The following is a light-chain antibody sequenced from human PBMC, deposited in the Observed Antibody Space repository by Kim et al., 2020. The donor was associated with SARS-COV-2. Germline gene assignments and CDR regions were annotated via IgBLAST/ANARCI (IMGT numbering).Light chain of an antibody. V-gene: IGKV3-20*01. CDR2: AAS. CDR1: QSISNNF. J-gene: IGKJ1*01. CDR3: RQYGTAPRT. Sequence: EIVLTQSPGTLSLSPGERATLSCRTNQSISNNFFAWYQQKPGQAPRLLIYAASHRATGIPDRFSGSGAGTDFTLIITRLEPEDFAVYYCRQYGTAPRTFGQGTKVDIK.